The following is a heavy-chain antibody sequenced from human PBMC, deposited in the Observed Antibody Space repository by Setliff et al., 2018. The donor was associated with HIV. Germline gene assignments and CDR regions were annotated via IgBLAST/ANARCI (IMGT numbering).Heavy chain of an antibody. J-gene: IGHJ4*02. CDR2: IYHSGSA. CDR1: RHSISNGYY. D-gene: IGHD3-10*01. CDR3: ARHEITMVRGVTIKAGYSFDY. Sequence: PSETLSLTCSVFRHSISNGYYWGWIRQPPGKGLEWIGSIYHSGSAYYNPSLESRVTILVDTSKNHFSLNLSSVTAADTAVYYCARHEITMVRGVTIKAGYSFDYWGQGTLVTVSS. V-gene: IGHV4-38-2*01.